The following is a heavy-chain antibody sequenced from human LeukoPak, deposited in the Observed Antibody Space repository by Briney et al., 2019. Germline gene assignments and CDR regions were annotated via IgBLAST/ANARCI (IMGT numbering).Heavy chain of an antibody. J-gene: IGHJ4*02. D-gene: IGHD2-2*01. CDR3: ARFQIVVVPAAPSDY. Sequence: SETLSLTCAVSGYSISSGYYWGWIRQPPGKGLEWIGSIYYSGSTYYNPSLKSRVTISVDTSKNQFSLKLSSVTAADTAVYYCARFQIVVVPAAPSDYWGQGTLVTVSS. CDR2: IYYSGST. V-gene: IGHV4-38-2*01. CDR1: GYSISSGYY.